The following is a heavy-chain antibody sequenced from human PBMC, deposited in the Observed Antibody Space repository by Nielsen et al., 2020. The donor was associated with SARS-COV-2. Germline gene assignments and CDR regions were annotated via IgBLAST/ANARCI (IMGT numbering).Heavy chain of an antibody. V-gene: IGHV3-30-3*01. CDR1: GFTFSSYA. J-gene: IGHJ4*02. CDR2: ISYDGSNK. D-gene: IGHD3-10*01. CDR3: VRDRGGSYSFDY. Sequence: GGSLGLSCAASGFTFSSYAMHWVRQAPGKGLEWVAVISYDGSNKYYADSVKGRFTISRDNSKNTLYLQMNSLRAEDTAVYYCVRDRGGSYSFDYWGQGTLVTVSS.